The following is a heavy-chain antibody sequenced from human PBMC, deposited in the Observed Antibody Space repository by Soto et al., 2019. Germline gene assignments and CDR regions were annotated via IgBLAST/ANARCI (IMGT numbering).Heavy chain of an antibody. J-gene: IGHJ6*02. Sequence: PSETLSLTCTVSGGSIRSYYVSWIRQSAGKGLEWIGRIDTSGTTNYNPSLKSRVTMSVDASKNHFSLNLSSVTAADTAVYYCARGPRGYVYYHGMDVWGQGTTVIVSS. CDR1: GGSIRSYY. CDR3: ARGPRGYVYYHGMDV. D-gene: IGHD3-10*01. CDR2: IDTSGTT. V-gene: IGHV4-4*07.